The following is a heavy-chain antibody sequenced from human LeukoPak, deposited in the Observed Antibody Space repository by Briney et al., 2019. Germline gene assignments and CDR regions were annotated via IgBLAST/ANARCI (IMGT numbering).Heavy chain of an antibody. D-gene: IGHD4-17*01. CDR2: INPNSGGT. J-gene: IGHJ4*02. V-gene: IGHV1-2*06. CDR1: GYTFTSYY. CDR3: ARLLTTVTTVNY. Sequence: GASXKVSCKASGYTFTSYYMHWVRQAPGQGLEWMGRINPNSGGTNYAQKFQGRVTMTRDRAISTAYMELSRLRSDDTAVYYCARLLTTVTTVNYWGQGTLVTVSS.